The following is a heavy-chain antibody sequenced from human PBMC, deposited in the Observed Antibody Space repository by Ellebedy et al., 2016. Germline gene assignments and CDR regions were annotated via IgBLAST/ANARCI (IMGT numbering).Heavy chain of an antibody. D-gene: IGHD3-22*01. CDR3: ARDLSPYYFDDSGFVYYYTMDV. CDR1: GDSISSGPYY. J-gene: IGHJ6*02. CDR2: LFYGGSS. V-gene: IGHV4-39*07. Sequence: SETLSLTCTVSGDSISSGPYYWGWIRQPPGKGLEWIGSLFYGGSSYYNLSLKSRVTISVDTSMNQVSLKLNSVTAADTAVYYCARDLSPYYFDDSGFVYYYTMDVWGQGTTVTVSS.